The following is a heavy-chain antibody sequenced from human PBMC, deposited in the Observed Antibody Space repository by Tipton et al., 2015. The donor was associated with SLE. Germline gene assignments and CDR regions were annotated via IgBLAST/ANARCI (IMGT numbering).Heavy chain of an antibody. Sequence: TLSLTCTVSGGSISSNSNYWGWIRQPPGRGLEWIGSVYYSGTTYYNPSLRSRVTISVDTSKNQFSLNLNSVTAADTAVYYCAKEAMSGYYGMDVWGQGTTVTVSS. CDR3: AKEAMSGYYGMDV. J-gene: IGHJ6*02. CDR2: VYYSGTT. V-gene: IGHV4-39*07. D-gene: IGHD2-2*01. CDR1: GGSISSNSNY.